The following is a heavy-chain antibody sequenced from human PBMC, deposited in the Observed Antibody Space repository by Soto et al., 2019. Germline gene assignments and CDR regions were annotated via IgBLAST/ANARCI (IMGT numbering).Heavy chain of an antibody. CDR2: VDSTGST. CDR1: GASVGGHY. V-gene: IGHV4-59*02. J-gene: IGHJ4*02. Sequence: QVQLQESGPGLVKPSETLSLTCQVSGASVGGHYWSWIRQPPGKGLEWIGFVDSTGSTKTNPFLKSRVTIEIDTSNHQFSLRLRSVTAADTDVYFCARRNYFESSGYNHFDYWGQGILVTVSS. D-gene: IGHD3-22*01. CDR3: ARRNYFESSGYNHFDY.